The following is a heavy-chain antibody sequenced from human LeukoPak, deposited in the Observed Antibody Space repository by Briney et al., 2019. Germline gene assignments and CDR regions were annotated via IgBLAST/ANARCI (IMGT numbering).Heavy chain of an antibody. J-gene: IGHJ6*02. CDR3: ARDWERDYYYGMDV. D-gene: IGHD1-26*01. Sequence: ASVKVSCKASGYTFTSYGISWVRQAPGQGLEWMGWISAYNGNTNYAQKLQGRVTMTTDTSTSTAYMELRSLRSDDTAVYYCARDWERDYYYGMDVWGQGTTVTVSS. CDR2: ISAYNGNT. CDR1: GYTFTSYG. V-gene: IGHV1-18*01.